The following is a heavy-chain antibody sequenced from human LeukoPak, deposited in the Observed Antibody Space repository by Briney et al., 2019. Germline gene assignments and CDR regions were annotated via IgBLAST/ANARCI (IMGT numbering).Heavy chain of an antibody. V-gene: IGHV4-30-2*01. J-gene: IGHJ4*02. D-gene: IGHD3-10*01. CDR2: IYHSGST. CDR3: ARGKGDYYGSGKYYFDY. Sequence: SETLSLTCTVSGGSISSGGYYWSWIRQPPGKGLEWIGYIYHSGSTYYNPSLRSRVTISVDRSKNQFSLKLSSVTAADTAVYYCARGKGDYYGSGKYYFDYWGQGTLDTVSS. CDR1: GGSISSGGYY.